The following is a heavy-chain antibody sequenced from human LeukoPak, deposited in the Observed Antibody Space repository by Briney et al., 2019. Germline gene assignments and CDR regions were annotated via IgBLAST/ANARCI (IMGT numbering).Heavy chain of an antibody. D-gene: IGHD5-18*01. J-gene: IGHJ4*02. V-gene: IGHV4-59*01. CDR3: ARDLSGVAGYTYGRGIDY. CDR1: GGSISSYY. Sequence: SETLSLTCTVSGGSISSYYWSWIRQPPGKGLEWIGYIYYSGSTNYNPSLKSRVTISVDTSKNQFSLKLTSVTAADTAVYYCARDLSGVAGYTYGRGIDYWGQGTLVTVSS. CDR2: IYYSGST.